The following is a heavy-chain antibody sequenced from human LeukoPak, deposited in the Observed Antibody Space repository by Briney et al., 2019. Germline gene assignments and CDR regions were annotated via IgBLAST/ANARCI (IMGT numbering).Heavy chain of an antibody. CDR2: ISSSSGTI. CDR3: ARGMYYSASGGFVY. J-gene: IGHJ4*02. V-gene: IGHV3-48*02. Sequence: PGGSLRLSCAASGFTFYDSSMNWVRQAPGKGLEWVSYISSSSGTIYYADSVKGRFTISRDNAKNSLYLQVNSLRDEDTAVYYCARGMYYSASGGFVYWGQGALVTVSS. D-gene: IGHD3-10*01. CDR1: GFTFYDSS.